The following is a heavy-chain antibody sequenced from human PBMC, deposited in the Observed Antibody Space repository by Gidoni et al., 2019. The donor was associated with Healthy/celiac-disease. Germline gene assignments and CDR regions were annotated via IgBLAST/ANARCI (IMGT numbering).Heavy chain of an antibody. CDR2: IYYSGST. J-gene: IGHJ3*02. CDR3: ARVLWFGELLGAFDI. CDR1: GGSISSYY. D-gene: IGHD3-10*01. V-gene: IGHV4-59*01. Sequence: QVQLQESGPGLVKPSETLSLTCTGHGGSISSYYWSWIRQPPGKGLEWIGYIYYSGSTNSNPSHKSRVTISVDTSKNQFSLKLSSVTAADTAVYYCARVLWFGELLGAFDIWGQGTMVTVSS.